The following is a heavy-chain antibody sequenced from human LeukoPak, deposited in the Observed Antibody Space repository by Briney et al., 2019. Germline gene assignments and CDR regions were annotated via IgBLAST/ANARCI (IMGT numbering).Heavy chain of an antibody. Sequence: ASVKVSCKASGYTFTSHGISWVRQAPGQGLEWMGWISAYNGNTKYAQKLQGRVTMTTDTPTSTAYMELRSLRSDDTAVYYCAREDSGSSHNWGQGTLVTVSS. J-gene: IGHJ1*01. D-gene: IGHD1-26*01. CDR2: ISAYNGNT. V-gene: IGHV1-18*01. CDR3: AREDSGSSHN. CDR1: GYTFTSHG.